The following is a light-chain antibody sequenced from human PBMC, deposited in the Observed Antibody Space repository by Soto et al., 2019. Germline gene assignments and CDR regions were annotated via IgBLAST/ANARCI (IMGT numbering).Light chain of an antibody. V-gene: IGLV2-14*01. CDR1: FSDVGGYDY. J-gene: IGLJ1*01. Sequence: SAPAQPSSLSGSPWQSIALSRPGTFSDVGGYDYVSWYQQHPDKAPKLMIYEVTKRPSGVSNRFSGSKSGNTASLTISGLQPEDEADYYCSSHTSGSTRVFGSGTKVTVL. CDR2: EVT. CDR3: SSHTSGSTRV.